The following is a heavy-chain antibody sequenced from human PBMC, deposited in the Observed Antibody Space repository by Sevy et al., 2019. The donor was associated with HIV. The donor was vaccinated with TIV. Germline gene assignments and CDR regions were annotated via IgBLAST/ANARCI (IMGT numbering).Heavy chain of an antibody. J-gene: IGHJ4*02. CDR3: ARRYFDL. CDR1: GFTFDMYW. Sequence: GGSLRLSCDASGFTFDMYWMQWVRQAPGKGLEWVANIRQDGNEIYYAASVRGRFIISRDNANGSLYLQMNNLRVEDTATYYCARRYFDLWGQGTLVTVSS. CDR2: IRQDGNEI. V-gene: IGHV3-7*03.